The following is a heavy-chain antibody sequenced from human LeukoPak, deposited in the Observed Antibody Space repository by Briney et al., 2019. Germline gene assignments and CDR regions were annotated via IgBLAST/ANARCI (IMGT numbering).Heavy chain of an antibody. J-gene: IGHJ4*02. V-gene: IGHV6-1*01. CDR3: ARAPTGYGSSWYFDS. CDR1: GDSVSSNSAA. D-gene: IGHD6-13*01. CDR2: TYFRSKWYT. Sequence: SQTLSLTCAISGDSVSSNSAAWNWIRQSPSRGLEWLGRTYFRSKWYTDYAESVRGRLTITPDTSKNQFSLQLNSLTPEDTAVYFCARAPTGYGSSWYFDSWGQGALVTVSS.